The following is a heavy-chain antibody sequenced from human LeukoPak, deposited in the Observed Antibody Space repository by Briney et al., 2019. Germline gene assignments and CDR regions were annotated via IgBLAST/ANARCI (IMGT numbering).Heavy chain of an antibody. CDR1: GFTFSSYA. V-gene: IGHV3-30-3*01. Sequence: GGSLRLSCAASGFTFSSYAMHWVRQAPGKGLEWVAVISYDGSNKYYADSVKGRFTISRDNSKNTLYLQMNSLRAEDTAVYYCAKAPGIAAAGTADYWGQGTLVTVSS. CDR2: ISYDGSNK. J-gene: IGHJ4*02. D-gene: IGHD6-13*01. CDR3: AKAPGIAAAGTADY.